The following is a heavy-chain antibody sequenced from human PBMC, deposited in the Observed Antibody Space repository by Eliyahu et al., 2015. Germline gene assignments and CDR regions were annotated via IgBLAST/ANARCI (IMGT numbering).Heavy chain of an antibody. CDR1: GGSISSSSYY. V-gene: IGHV4-39*01. CDR2: FHYRWGP. J-gene: IGHJ5*02. Sequence: QLQLQESGPGLVKPSETLSLTCTVSGGSISSSSYYWGWIRQPPGKGLEWIGSFHYRWGPYYNPSLKSRVTIPVDTSKNQFSLKLSSVTAADTAVYYCARVDYGDPNWFDPWGQGTLVTVSS. CDR3: ARVDYGDPNWFDP. D-gene: IGHD4-17*01.